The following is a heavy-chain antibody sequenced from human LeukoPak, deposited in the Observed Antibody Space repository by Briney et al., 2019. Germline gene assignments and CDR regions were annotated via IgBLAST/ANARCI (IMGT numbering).Heavy chain of an antibody. D-gene: IGHD5-24*01. V-gene: IGHV4-59*12. CDR2: ISYSGST. CDR3: ARRQGGLHLDY. Sequence: SETLSLTCTVSGGSISSYYWSWIRQPPGKGLEWIGYISYSGSTNYNSSLKSRVTISVDKSKNQFSLKLSSVTAADTAVYYCARRQGGLHLDYWGQGTLVTVSS. J-gene: IGHJ4*02. CDR1: GGSISSYY.